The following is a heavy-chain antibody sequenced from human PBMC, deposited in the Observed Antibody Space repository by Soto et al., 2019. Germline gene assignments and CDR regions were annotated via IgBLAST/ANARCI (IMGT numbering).Heavy chain of an antibody. V-gene: IGHV3-21*01. J-gene: IGHJ4*02. Sequence: VQLVESGGGLVKPGGSLRLSCAASGFTFNSYSMNWVRQAPGKGLEWVSSISGTSNYIYYADSVKGRFTISRDNAKNSLYLQMNSLRAEDTAVYYCARLWFGENYYFDYWGQGTLVTVSS. CDR3: ARLWFGENYYFDY. D-gene: IGHD3-10*01. CDR1: GFTFNSYS. CDR2: ISGTSNYI.